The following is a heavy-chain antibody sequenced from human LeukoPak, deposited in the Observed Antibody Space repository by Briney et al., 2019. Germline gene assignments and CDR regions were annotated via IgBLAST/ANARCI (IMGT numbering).Heavy chain of an antibody. V-gene: IGHV4-59*08. Sequence: SETLSLTCTVSGGSISINYWTWIRHTPRTGLDWIAYITDSGRIKCNPSLESRVTISKDMSKNQFSLKLSSMTAADTAVYYCARLPPHYSSTWGFFNNWGQGTLVTVSS. D-gene: IGHD3-16*01. CDR3: ARLPPHYSSTWGFFNN. CDR2: ITDSGRI. J-gene: IGHJ4*02. CDR1: GGSISINY.